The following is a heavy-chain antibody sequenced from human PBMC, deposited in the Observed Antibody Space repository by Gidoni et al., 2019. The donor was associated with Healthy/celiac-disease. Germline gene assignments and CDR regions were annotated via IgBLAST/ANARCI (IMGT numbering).Heavy chain of an antibody. Sequence: EVQLVESGGGLVQPGGSLRLSCAASGFTFSSYDMHWVRQATGKGLEWVSAIGTAGDTYYPGSVKGRFTISRENAKNSLYLQMNSLRAGDTAVYYCARGHKTRWYPDYWGQGTLVTVSS. CDR3: ARGHKTRWYPDY. CDR2: IGTAGDT. V-gene: IGHV3-13*04. CDR1: GFTFSSYD. D-gene: IGHD2-15*01. J-gene: IGHJ4*02.